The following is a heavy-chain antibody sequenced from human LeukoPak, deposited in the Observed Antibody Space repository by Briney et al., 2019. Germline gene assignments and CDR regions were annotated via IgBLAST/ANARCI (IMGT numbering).Heavy chain of an antibody. Sequence: SETLSLTCAVSGAPISSGGYSWSWIRQPPGKGLEWLVYFYLNVSPYYNPSLKSRVTISVDRSKNQLSLKLTSVTAADTAIYYCARGPHEGVNWNYSDYWGQGTLVTVSS. V-gene: IGHV4-30-2*01. CDR1: GAPISSGGYS. CDR3: ARGPHEGVNWNYSDY. D-gene: IGHD1-1*01. CDR2: FYLNVSP. J-gene: IGHJ4*02.